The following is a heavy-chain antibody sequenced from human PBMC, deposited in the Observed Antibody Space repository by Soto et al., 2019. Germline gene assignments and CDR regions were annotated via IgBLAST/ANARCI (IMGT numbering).Heavy chain of an antibody. CDR1: GFTVSSNF. Sequence: EVQLVESGGGLVQPGGSLRLSCAASGFTVSSNFMSWVRQAPGKGLEWVSVIYSGGTTYYADSVKGRFTISRHNSKNTLYLQMNSLRAEDTAVYYCARGAGYNSGWYDYWGQGTLVTVSS. CDR3: ARGAGYNSGWYDY. J-gene: IGHJ4*02. CDR2: IYSGGTT. D-gene: IGHD6-19*01. V-gene: IGHV3-53*04.